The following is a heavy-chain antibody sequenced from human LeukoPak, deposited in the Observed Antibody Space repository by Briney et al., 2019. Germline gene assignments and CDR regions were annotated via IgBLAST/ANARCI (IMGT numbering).Heavy chain of an antibody. CDR2: THFSGST. Sequence: PSETLSLTCSASGGSISRHYWTWIRQPPGKGLEWIGYTHFSGSTNYNPSLKSRATTSLDRAKNQISLTLTSVSAADTAVYFCARAKAAGSYDFWGQGTLVTVSS. V-gene: IGHV4-59*11. CDR1: GGSISRHY. J-gene: IGHJ4*02. CDR3: ARAKAAGSYDF. D-gene: IGHD6-13*01.